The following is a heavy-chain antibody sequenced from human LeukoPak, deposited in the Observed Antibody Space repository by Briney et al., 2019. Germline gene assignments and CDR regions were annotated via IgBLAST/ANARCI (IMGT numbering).Heavy chain of an antibody. J-gene: IGHJ4*02. V-gene: IGHV3-11*01. Sequence: PGGSLRLSCAVSGFTFSDYYMSWIRQAPGKGLEWLSYISGSGSSTYYADSVRGRFTISRDNSQNSLYLQMNSLRTEDTAVYYCAKRRAYFDYWGPGALVTVSS. CDR2: ISGSGSST. CDR1: GFTFSDYY. CDR3: AKRRAYFDY.